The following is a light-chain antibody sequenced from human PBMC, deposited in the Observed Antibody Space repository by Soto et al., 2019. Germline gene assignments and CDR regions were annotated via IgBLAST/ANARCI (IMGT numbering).Light chain of an antibody. CDR2: AAS. V-gene: IGKV1-39*01. Sequence: DIQMTQAPSSLSASVGDRVTITCRASQSISNYLKWYQQKPGKAPKLLIYAASSLQSGVPSRFSGSGSGTDVTLTISRLQPEDFATYYCQQSYSTPYTFGEGTKLEIK. CDR3: QQSYSTPYT. J-gene: IGKJ2*01. CDR1: QSISNY.